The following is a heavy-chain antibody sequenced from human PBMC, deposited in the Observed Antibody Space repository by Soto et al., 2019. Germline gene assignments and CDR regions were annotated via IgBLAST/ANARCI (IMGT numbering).Heavy chain of an antibody. CDR2: INHSGST. CDR1: GGSFSGYY. Sequence: SETLSLTCAVYGGSFSGYYWSWIRQPPGKGLEWIGEINHSGSTNYNPSLKSRVTISVDTSKNQFSLKLSSVTAADTAVYYCARGGVGATTFDYWGQGTLVTVSS. J-gene: IGHJ4*02. V-gene: IGHV4-34*01. CDR3: ARGGVGATTFDY. D-gene: IGHD1-26*01.